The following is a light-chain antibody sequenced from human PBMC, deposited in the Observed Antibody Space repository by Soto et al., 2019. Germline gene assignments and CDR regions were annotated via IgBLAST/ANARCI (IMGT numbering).Light chain of an antibody. V-gene: IGKV2-28*01. CDR3: MQALQTPWT. CDR2: LGS. Sequence: DIVMTQSPLSLPVTPGEPASISCRSSQSLLHSNGYNYLHWYLQKPGQSPQLLICLGSNRASGVPDRFSGSGSGTDFTLKISRVEAEDVGVYYCMQALQTPWTFGQGTKVEIK. J-gene: IGKJ1*01. CDR1: QSLLHSNGYNY.